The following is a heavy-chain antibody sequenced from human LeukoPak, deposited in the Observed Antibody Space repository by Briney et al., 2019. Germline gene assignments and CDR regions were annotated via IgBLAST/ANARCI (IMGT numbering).Heavy chain of an antibody. CDR2: ISASGGST. V-gene: IGHV3-23*01. D-gene: IGHD3-10*01. Sequence: GGSLRLSCAASGFTFSSYSMNWVRQAPGEGLEWVSSISASGGSTYYADSVKGRFTISRDNSKNTLYLQMNSLRAEDTAVYYCAKRLTGGDLPNWFDPWGQGTLVTVSS. CDR1: GFTFSSYS. CDR3: AKRLTGGDLPNWFDP. J-gene: IGHJ5*02.